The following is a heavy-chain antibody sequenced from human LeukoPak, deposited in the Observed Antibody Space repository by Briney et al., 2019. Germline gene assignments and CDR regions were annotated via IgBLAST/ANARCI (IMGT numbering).Heavy chain of an antibody. D-gene: IGHD2-21*01. CDR3: ASLPPGYSPYYFYY. V-gene: IGHV4-30-4*01. CDR2: IYYNGAT. J-gene: IGHJ4*02. Sequence: PSQTLSLTCSVSGGSISSGNNYWSWIRQSPGKGLEWLGHIYYNGATYYNPSLKTPIAISVDTSKNQFSLNLESVTAADTAVYFFASLPPGYSPYYFYYRGQGILGTVSP. CDR1: GGSISSGNNY.